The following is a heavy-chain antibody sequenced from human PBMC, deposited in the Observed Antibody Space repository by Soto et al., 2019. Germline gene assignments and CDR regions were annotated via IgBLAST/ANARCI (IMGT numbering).Heavy chain of an antibody. J-gene: IGHJ1*01. Sequence: SLRLSCVASGFTFSDYAMTWVRQAPGKGLEWVSVISATGATTYYADSVRGRFTISRDNSKNTLNLQMNDLRVEDTAVIYCAKGRRSTEKDIAVMLAAASSIQHWGQGTLVTVSP. CDR3: AKGRRSTEKDIAVMLAAASSIQH. D-gene: IGHD2-15*01. CDR1: GFTFSDYA. V-gene: IGHV3-23*01. CDR2: ISATGATT.